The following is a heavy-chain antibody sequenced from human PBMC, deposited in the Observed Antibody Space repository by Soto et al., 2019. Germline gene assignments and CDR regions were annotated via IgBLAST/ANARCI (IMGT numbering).Heavy chain of an antibody. D-gene: IGHD3-10*01. CDR2: INYSGRT. J-gene: IGHJ5*02. Sequence: QVQLQESGPGLVKPSQTLSLTCTVSGCSISSGGYYWSWIRQHPGKVLEWIGHINYSGRTYYNSSLKSRVSISVDTSKNQFSLKLSSVTAADTAIYYCARDYNRRPVGWFDPWGQGTLVTVSS. CDR1: GCSISSGGYY. CDR3: ARDYNRRPVGWFDP. V-gene: IGHV4-31*03.